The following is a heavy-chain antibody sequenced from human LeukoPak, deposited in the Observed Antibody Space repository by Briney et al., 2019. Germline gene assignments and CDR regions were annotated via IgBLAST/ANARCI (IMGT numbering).Heavy chain of an antibody. J-gene: IGHJ4*02. CDR2: INPSDGDT. D-gene: IGHD1-26*01. CDR1: GYTFTGRN. Sequence: GASVKVSCKASGYTFTGRNMHWVRQAPGQGLEWMGIINPSDGDTSYARKFQGRVTMTRDTATSTVYMELSSLRSEDTAVYYCARDSATWAWDYWGQGTLVTVSS. CDR3: ARDSATWAWDY. V-gene: IGHV1-46*01.